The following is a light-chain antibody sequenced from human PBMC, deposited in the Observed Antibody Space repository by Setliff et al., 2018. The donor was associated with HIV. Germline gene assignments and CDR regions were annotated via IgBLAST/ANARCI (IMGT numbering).Light chain of an antibody. Sequence: QSALTQPASVSGSPGQSITISYTGTSSDVGGYSYVSWYQQHPGKAPKLIIYEVTNRPSGVSNRFSGSKSGNTASLTISGLQAEDEADYYCSSYAITNTLPFGTGTKVTVL. CDR1: SSDVGGYSY. CDR2: EVT. CDR3: SSYAITNTLP. V-gene: IGLV2-14*01. J-gene: IGLJ1*01.